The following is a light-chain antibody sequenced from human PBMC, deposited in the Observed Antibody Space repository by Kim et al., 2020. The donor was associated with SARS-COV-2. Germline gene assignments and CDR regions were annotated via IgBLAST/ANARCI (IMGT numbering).Light chain of an antibody. CDR2: KAS. CDR1: QSINSS. CDR3: QQYNDFTT. Sequence: DIQMTQSPSTLSASVGDRVTITCRASQSINSSLAWYQQKPGKAPKLLIYKASSLQSGVPSRFSGSGSGTEFTLTISSLQPDDFATYYCQQYNDFTTFGPGTKVDIK. V-gene: IGKV1-5*03. J-gene: IGKJ3*01.